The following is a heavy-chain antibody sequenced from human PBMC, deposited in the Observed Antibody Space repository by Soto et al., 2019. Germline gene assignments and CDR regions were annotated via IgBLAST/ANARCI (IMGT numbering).Heavy chain of an antibody. Sequence: QVQLQQWGAGLLKPSETLSLTCAVYGGSFSGYYWSWIRQPPGKGLEWIGEINHSGSTNYNPSLKSRVTISVDPSKNQFSLKLSSVTAADTAVYYCARRIAAAGNDTFDYWGQGTLVTVSS. CDR3: ARRIAAAGNDTFDY. J-gene: IGHJ4*02. V-gene: IGHV4-34*01. D-gene: IGHD6-13*01. CDR1: GGSFSGYY. CDR2: INHSGST.